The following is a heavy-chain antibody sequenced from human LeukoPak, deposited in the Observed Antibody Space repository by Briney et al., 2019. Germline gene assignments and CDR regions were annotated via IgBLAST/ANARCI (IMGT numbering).Heavy chain of an antibody. CDR2: ISGYNGKT. CDR1: GYTFGTYG. CDR3: ARDYDRTTTPIVYNMDV. Sequence: ASVKVSCKASGYTFGTYGISWVRQAPGQGLEWMGWISGYNGKTIYAQKAQGRVAMTTDTPTNTAYMELRSLRSDDTAVYYCARDYDRTTTPIVYNMDVWGQGTTVTVSS. D-gene: IGHD1/OR15-1a*01. J-gene: IGHJ6*02. V-gene: IGHV1-18*01.